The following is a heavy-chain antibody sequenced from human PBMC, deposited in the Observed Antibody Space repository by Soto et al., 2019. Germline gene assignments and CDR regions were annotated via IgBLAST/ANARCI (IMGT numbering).Heavy chain of an antibody. CDR1: GFTFSSYG. D-gene: IGHD2-21*01. V-gene: IGHV3-30*18. Sequence: GGSLRLSCAASGFTFSSYGMHWVRQTPGKGLEWVAVISYDGSNKYYADSVKGRFTISRYNSKNTLYLQMNSLRAEDTSVYYCSKVVGFLADYYYGMDVWGQGTTVTVSS. J-gene: IGHJ6*02. CDR3: SKVVGFLADYYYGMDV. CDR2: ISYDGSNK.